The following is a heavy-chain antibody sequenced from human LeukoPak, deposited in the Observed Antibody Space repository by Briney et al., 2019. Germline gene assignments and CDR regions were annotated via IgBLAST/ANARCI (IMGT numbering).Heavy chain of an antibody. V-gene: IGHV1-2*02. J-gene: IGHJ4*02. CDR3: ARPGQLGEYTPYYFDY. Sequence: ASVKVSYKASGYTFTGYYIHWVRQAPGQGLEWMGWINPNSGGTNYAQKFQGRVTMTRDKSISTAYLQWSSLKASDTAMYYCARPGQLGEYTPYYFDYWGQGVLVTVSS. CDR2: INPNSGGT. CDR1: GYTFTGYY. D-gene: IGHD3-16*01.